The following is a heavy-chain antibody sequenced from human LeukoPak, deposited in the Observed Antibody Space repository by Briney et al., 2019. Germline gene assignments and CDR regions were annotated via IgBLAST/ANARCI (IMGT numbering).Heavy chain of an antibody. CDR2: ISGSDGST. Sequence: PGGSLRLSCAASGFTFSSHAMSWVRQAPGKGLEWVSVISGSDGSTYYADSVKGRFTISRDNSKNTLYLQMNSLRAEDTAVFYCAKPRGEEWLVGLYDAFDIWGQGTMVTVSS. CDR3: AKPRGEEWLVGLYDAFDI. V-gene: IGHV3-23*01. J-gene: IGHJ3*02. D-gene: IGHD6-19*01. CDR1: GFTFSSHA.